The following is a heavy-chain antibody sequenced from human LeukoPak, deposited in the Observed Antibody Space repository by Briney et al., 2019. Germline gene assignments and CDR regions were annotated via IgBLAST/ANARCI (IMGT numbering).Heavy chain of an antibody. D-gene: IGHD4-17*01. J-gene: IGHJ4*02. V-gene: IGHV4-59*01. Sequence: SETLSLTCTVSGGSISSYFWTWIRQPPGKGLEWIGYVYYSGSTNHNPSLKSRVTISVDTSKNQFSLKLSSVTAAGTAVYYCASGTPTVTSLGYWGQGTLVTVSS. CDR2: VYYSGST. CDR3: ASGTPTVTSLGY. CDR1: GGSISSYF.